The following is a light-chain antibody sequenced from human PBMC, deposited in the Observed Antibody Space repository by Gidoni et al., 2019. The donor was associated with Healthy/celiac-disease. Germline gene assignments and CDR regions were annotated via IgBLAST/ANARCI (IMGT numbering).Light chain of an antibody. V-gene: IGKV3-15*01. J-gene: IGKJ2*01. CDR3: QQYNNWPPYP. CDR1: QIVSSN. CDR2: GAS. Sequence: EIEMTQSPATLAVSPGERATLSCRASQIVSSNLAWYQQKPGQAPSLLRYGASTRATGIPARFSGSGSGTAFTITISSLQSEDFAVYYCQQYNNWPPYPFGQGTKLEIK.